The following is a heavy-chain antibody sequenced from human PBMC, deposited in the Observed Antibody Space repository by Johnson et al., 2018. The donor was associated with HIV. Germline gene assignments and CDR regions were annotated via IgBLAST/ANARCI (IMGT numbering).Heavy chain of an antibody. J-gene: IGHJ3*02. CDR1: GFTFSSYD. Sequence: VQLVESGGGVVQPGRSLRLSCAASGFTFSSYDMHWVRQATGKGLEWVSAIGTAGDTYYPGSVKGRFTISRDNSKNTLSLQMNSLRAEDTAVYYCVYDSSGYYAFDMWGQGTMVTVSS. CDR2: IGTAGDT. CDR3: VYDSSGYYAFDM. V-gene: IGHV3-13*01. D-gene: IGHD3-22*01.